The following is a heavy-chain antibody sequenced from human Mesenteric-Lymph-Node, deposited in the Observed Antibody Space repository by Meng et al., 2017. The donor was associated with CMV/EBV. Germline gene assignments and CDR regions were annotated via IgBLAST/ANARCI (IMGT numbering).Heavy chain of an antibody. J-gene: IGHJ6*02. CDR1: GGSISSSNW. V-gene: IGHV4-4*02. CDR2: IYHSGST. D-gene: IGHD5-12*01. CDR3: ARDIHSGYDTYYYYYYGMDV. Sequence: SETLSLTCAVSGGSISSSNWWSWDRQPPGKGLEWIGEIYHSGSTNYNPSLKSRVTISVDKSKNQFSLKLSSVTAADTAVYYCARDIHSGYDTYYYYYYGMDVWGQGTTVTVSS.